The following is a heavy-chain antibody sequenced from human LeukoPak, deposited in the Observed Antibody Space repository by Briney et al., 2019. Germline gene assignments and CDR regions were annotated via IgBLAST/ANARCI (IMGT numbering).Heavy chain of an antibody. CDR1: GFTFSNYA. D-gene: IGHD6-13*01. V-gene: IGHV3-30*04. CDR3: ARRIAAAATGNYYSYGMDV. CDR2: ISYDGNTK. Sequence: GRSLRLSCAASGFTFSNYAMHWVRQAPGKGLEWVTVISYDGNTKYYADSVKGRFTIPRDNSNNTLYLQMNSLRAEDTALYYCARRIAAAATGNYYSYGMDVWGQGTTVTVSS. J-gene: IGHJ6*02.